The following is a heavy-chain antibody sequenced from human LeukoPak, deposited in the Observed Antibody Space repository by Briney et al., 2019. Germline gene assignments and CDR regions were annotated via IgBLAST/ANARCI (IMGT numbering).Heavy chain of an antibody. J-gene: IGHJ3*02. Sequence: ASVKVSCKASGYTFTGYYMHWVRQAPGQGLEWMGWINPNSGGTNYAQKFQGRVTMTRDTSISTAYMELSRPRSDDTAVYYCARGSGTQLSYCGGDCYAFDIWGQGTMVTVSS. D-gene: IGHD2-21*02. CDR3: ARGSGTQLSYCGGDCYAFDI. CDR2: INPNSGGT. CDR1: GYTFTGYY. V-gene: IGHV1-2*02.